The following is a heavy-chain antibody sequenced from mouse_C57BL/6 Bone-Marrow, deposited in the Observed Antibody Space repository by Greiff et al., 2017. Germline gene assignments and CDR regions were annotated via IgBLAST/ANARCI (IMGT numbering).Heavy chain of an antibody. D-gene: IGHD2-1*01. CDR1: GFSLTSYG. Sequence: QVQLQQSGPGLVQPSQSLSITCTVSGFSLTSYGVHWVRQSPGKGLEWLGVIWRGGSTDYNAAFMSRLSITKDNSKSQVFFKMNSLQADDTAIYYCAKEGYYGNLYGYFDVWGTGTTVTVSS. CDR3: AKEGYYGNLYGYFDV. CDR2: IWRGGST. J-gene: IGHJ1*03. V-gene: IGHV2-5*01.